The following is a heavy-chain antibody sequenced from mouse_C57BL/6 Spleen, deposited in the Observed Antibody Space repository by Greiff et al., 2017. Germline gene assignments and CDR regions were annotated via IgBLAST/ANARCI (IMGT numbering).Heavy chain of an antibody. Sequence: EVQLVESGEGLVKPGGSLKLSCAASGFTFSSYAMSWVRQTPAKRLEWVAYISSGGDYIYYADTVKGRFTISRDNARNTLYLQMSSLKSEDTAMYYCTRSQLTGDYFDYGGQGTTLTVSS. V-gene: IGHV5-9-1*02. CDR1: GFTFSSYA. J-gene: IGHJ2*01. D-gene: IGHD4-1*01. CDR2: ISSGGDYI. CDR3: TRSQLTGDYFDY.